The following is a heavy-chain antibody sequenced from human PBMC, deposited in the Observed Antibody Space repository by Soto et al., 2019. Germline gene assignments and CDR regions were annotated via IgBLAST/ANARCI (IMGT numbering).Heavy chain of an antibody. CDR1: GFSFSSDA. CDR3: AHRLPIFDSSSPPRQQNWFDP. D-gene: IGHD6-6*01. CDR2: ISARGDIT. V-gene: IGHV3-23*01. J-gene: IGHJ5*02. Sequence: GGSLRLSCAGTGFSFSSDAMNWVRQTPGKGLEWVSAISARGDITHYADSVKGRFTISRDNSKNTLSLQLNSLRAEDTATYYCAHRLPIFDSSSPPRQQNWFDPWGQGTLVTVSS.